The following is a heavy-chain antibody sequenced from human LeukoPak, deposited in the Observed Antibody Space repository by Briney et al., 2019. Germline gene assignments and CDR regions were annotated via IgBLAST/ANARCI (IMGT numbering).Heavy chain of an antibody. CDR2: INPDGSVK. D-gene: IGHD3-10*01. V-gene: IGHV3-7*01. J-gene: IGHJ4*02. CDR3: ARDRGYNSFDY. CDR1: GVTFSSLW. Sequence: GGSLRLSCAASGVTFSSLWMTWVRQAPGKGLEWVANINPDGSVKNYVDSMRGRFTISRDNAKNSLYLQMDSLRAEDTAVYYCARDRGYNSFDYWGQGTLVTVSS.